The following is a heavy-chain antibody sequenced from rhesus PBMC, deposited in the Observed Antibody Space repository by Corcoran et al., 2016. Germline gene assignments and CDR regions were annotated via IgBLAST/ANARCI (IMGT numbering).Heavy chain of an antibody. CDR1: GDSLSSYW. CDR2: INGNSGST. D-gene: IGHD3-34*01. V-gene: IGHV4-80*01. Sequence: QVQLQESGPGLVQPSETLSLTCAVSGDSLSSYWWLWIRPPPGKGLEWVGEINGNSGSTNYNPSLMSRVTISKDASKNQLSLKLSSVTAADTAVFYCARCPLGFFDYWGQGVLVTVSS. CDR3: ARCPLGFFDY. J-gene: IGHJ4*01.